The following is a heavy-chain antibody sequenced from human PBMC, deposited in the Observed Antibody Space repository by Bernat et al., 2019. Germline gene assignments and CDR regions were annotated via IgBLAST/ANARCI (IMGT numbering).Heavy chain of an antibody. Sequence: EVQLLESGGGLVQPGGSLRLSCAASGFTFSSYAMSWVRQAPGKGLEWVSAISGSGGSTYYADSVKGRFTISRDNSKNTLYLQMNSLRAEDTAVYYCAKGVGKGSLGQGSGKGARHIVGATYFDYWGQGTLVTVSS. D-gene: IGHD1-26*01. CDR3: AKGVGKGSLGQGSGKGARHIVGATYFDY. CDR2: ISGSGGST. J-gene: IGHJ4*02. V-gene: IGHV3-23*01. CDR1: GFTFSSYA.